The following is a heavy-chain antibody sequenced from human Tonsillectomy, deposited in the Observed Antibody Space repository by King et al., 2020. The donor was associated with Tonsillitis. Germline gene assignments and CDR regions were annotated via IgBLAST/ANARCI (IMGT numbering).Heavy chain of an antibody. Sequence: QLVQSGAEVKKPGSSVKVSCKSSGGIFDTYAFSWLRQTPGQGPEWVGGITPISGAAKYAQKFQGRVTITADRSSSTIYMELGSLTSEDTAVYYCARDMHCGGDCYFDSWGQGTLVTVSP. J-gene: IGHJ4*02. CDR2: ITPISGAA. V-gene: IGHV1-69*06. CDR1: GGIFDTYA. D-gene: IGHD2-21*02. CDR3: ARDMHCGGDCYFDS.